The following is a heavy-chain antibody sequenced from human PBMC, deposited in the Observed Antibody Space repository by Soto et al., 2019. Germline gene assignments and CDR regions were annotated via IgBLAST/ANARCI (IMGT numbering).Heavy chain of an antibody. CDR2: IYWDDDK. J-gene: IGHJ4*02. Sequence: QITLKESGPTRVKPTQTLALTCTFSGFSLTTSGVGVGWIRKTPGKALEWLAVIYWDDDKRYNPSLKNRLTITKDTSKNQVVLIMADKDPVDTATYLCAHRGDMYGNLHHGYLDYWGQGTMVTVSS. CDR3: AHRGDMYGNLHHGYLDY. CDR1: GFSLTTSGVG. D-gene: IGHD2-8*01. V-gene: IGHV2-5*02.